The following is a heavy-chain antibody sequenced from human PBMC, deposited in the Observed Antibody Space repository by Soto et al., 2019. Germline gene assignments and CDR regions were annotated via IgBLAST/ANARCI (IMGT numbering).Heavy chain of an antibody. Sequence: GGSLRLSCAASGITISSYAMTWVRQAPGKGLEWVSGVSGSGTSTYYADSVKGRFTISRDNSKNTVYLQMNSLRANDTAVYFCAKAKNYGILTVNYGLDVWGQGTTVTVSS. CDR1: GITISSYA. J-gene: IGHJ6*02. D-gene: IGHD3-9*01. V-gene: IGHV3-23*01. CDR2: VSGSGTST. CDR3: AKAKNYGILTVNYGLDV.